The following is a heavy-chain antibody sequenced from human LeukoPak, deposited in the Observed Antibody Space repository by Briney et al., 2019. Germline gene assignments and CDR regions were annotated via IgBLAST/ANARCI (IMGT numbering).Heavy chain of an antibody. CDR3: ARAPPGVLWWRLFDY. J-gene: IGHJ4*02. CDR2: INHSGST. V-gene: IGHV4-34*01. Sequence: SETLSLTCAVYGGSFSGYYWSWIRQPPGKGLEWIGEINHSGSTNYNPSLKSRVTISVDTSKNQFSLKLSSVTAADTAVYYCARAPPGVLWWRLFDYWGQGTLVTVSS. D-gene: IGHD2-21*01. CDR1: GGSFSGYY.